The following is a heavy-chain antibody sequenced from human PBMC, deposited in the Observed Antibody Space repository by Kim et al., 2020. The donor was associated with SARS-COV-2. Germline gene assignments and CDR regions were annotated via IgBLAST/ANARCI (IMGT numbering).Heavy chain of an antibody. Sequence: YADSVKDRFTISRANSKNTLYLQMNSLRAEDTAVYYCAKGGSSRWYEFDHWGQGTLVTVSS. D-gene: IGHD6-13*01. CDR3: AKGGSSRWYEFDH. J-gene: IGHJ4*02. V-gene: IGHV3-23*01.